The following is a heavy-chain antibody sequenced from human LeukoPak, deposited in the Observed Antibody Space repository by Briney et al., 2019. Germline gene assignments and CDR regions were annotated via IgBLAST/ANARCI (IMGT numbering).Heavy chain of an antibody. CDR1: GYTFTVYY. J-gene: IGHJ3*02. V-gene: IGHV1-2*02. CDR3: ARDPIFRVVIMHCDAFDI. D-gene: IGHD3-3*01. Sequence: SSVKVSCNASGYTFTVYYMHWVRQAPAQGFEWMGWINPNSGGTNYAQKFQGRVTMTRDTSISTAYMELSRLRSDDTAVYYCARDPIFRVVIMHCDAFDIWGQGTMVTVSS. CDR2: INPNSGGT.